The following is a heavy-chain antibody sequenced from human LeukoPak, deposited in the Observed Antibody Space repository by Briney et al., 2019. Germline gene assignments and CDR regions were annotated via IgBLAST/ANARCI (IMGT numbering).Heavy chain of an antibody. V-gene: IGHV3-7*01. Sequence: PGGSLRLSCAASGFTFSTYWMSRVRQAPGKGLEWVANIKQDGSEKYYVDSVKGRFTISRDNAKNSLYLQMNTLRPEDTAVYYCARVLFNGTIFGVVMPSYYYYMDVWGKGTTVTVSS. J-gene: IGHJ6*03. CDR3: ARVLFNGTIFGVVMPSYYYYMDV. D-gene: IGHD3-3*01. CDR2: IKQDGSEK. CDR1: GFTFSTYW.